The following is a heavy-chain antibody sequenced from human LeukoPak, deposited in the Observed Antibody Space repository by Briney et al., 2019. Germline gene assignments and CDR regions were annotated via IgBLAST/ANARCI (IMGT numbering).Heavy chain of an antibody. CDR1: GYTFTGYF. V-gene: IGHV1-2*02. Sequence: ASVKVSCKASGYTFTGYFMHWVRQAPGQGLEWMGWINPNSGGTNYAQKVQGRVTMTRDTSISTAYMGLSSLTSDDTAVYYCARVSGSSEATFDIWGQGTLVTVSS. CDR3: ARVSGSSEATFDI. D-gene: IGHD3-10*01. CDR2: INPNSGGT. J-gene: IGHJ3*02.